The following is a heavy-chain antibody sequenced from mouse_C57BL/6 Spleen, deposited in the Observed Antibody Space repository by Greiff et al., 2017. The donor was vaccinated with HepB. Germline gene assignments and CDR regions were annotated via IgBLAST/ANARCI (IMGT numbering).Heavy chain of an antibody. CDR1: GFTFSSYG. V-gene: IGHV5-6*01. D-gene: IGHD1-1*01. CDR2: ISSGGSYT. J-gene: IGHJ2*01. Sequence: EVKLVESGGDLVKPGGSLKLSCAASGFTFSSYGMSWVRQTPDKRLEWVATISSGGSYTYYPDSVKGRFTISRDNAKNTLYLQMSSLKSEDTAMYYCARHITTVPDYWGQGTTLTVSS. CDR3: ARHITTVPDY.